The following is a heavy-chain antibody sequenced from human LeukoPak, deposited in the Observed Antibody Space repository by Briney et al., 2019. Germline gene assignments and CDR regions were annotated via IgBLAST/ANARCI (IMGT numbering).Heavy chain of an antibody. Sequence: GGSLRLSCAASGFTFDDYAMHWVRQAPGKGLEWVSVISWNSGSIGYADSVEGRFTISRDNAKNSQYLQMNSLRAEDTALYYCAKGLAAAGLGVDYWGQGTLVTVSS. J-gene: IGHJ4*02. CDR2: ISWNSGSI. D-gene: IGHD6-13*01. V-gene: IGHV3-9*01. CDR1: GFTFDDYA. CDR3: AKGLAAAGLGVDY.